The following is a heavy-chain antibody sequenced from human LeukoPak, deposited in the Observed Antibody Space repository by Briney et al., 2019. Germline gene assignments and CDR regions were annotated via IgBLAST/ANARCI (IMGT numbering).Heavy chain of an antibody. CDR2: ISGSGGST. CDR3: AKVGSYDSSCYVDY. J-gene: IGHJ4*02. D-gene: IGHD3-22*01. CDR1: GFTFSSYA. V-gene: IGHV3-23*01. Sequence: GGSLRLSCAASGFTFSSYAMSWVSQAPGKGLEWVSAISGSGGSTYSADSVKGRFTISRDNSKNTLYLQMNSLRAEDTAVYYCAKVGSYDSSCYVDYWGQGTLVTVPS.